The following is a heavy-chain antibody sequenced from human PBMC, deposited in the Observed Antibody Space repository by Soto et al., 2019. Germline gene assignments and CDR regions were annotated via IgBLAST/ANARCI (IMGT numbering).Heavy chain of an antibody. J-gene: IGHJ6*02. D-gene: IGHD3-10*01. CDR3: ARDATMVRGVIIYYYYGMDV. V-gene: IGHV3-48*03. CDR1: GFTFSSYQ. CDR2: ISSSGSTI. Sequence: GGSLRLSCAASGFTFSSYQMNWVRQAPGKGLEWVSYISSSGSTIYYADSVKGRFTISRDNAKNSLYLQMNSLRAEDTAVYYCARDATMVRGVIIYYYYGMDVWGQGTTVTLSS.